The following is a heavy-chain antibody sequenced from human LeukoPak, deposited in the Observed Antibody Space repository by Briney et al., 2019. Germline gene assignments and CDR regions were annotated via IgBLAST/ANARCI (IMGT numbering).Heavy chain of an antibody. CDR1: GGSISSYY. Sequence: PSETLSLTCTVSGGSISSYYWSWIRQPAGKGLEWIGRIYTSGSTNYNPSLKSRVTMSVDTSKNQFSLKLSSVTAADTAVYYCAGSYRSGWYGTAGYFDYWGQGTLVTVSS. CDR2: IYTSGST. V-gene: IGHV4-4*07. CDR3: AGSYRSGWYGTAGYFDY. D-gene: IGHD6-19*01. J-gene: IGHJ4*02.